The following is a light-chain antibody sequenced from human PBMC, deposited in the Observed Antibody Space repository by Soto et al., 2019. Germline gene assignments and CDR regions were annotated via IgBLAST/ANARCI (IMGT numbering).Light chain of an antibody. CDR2: GAS. V-gene: IGKV3-15*01. J-gene: IGKJ1*01. CDR1: QSVSST. Sequence: EIVMTQSPATLSVSPGERATLSCRASQSVSSTLAWYQQKPGQAPRLLIYGASTRATGIPGRFSGSGSGTDFTLTISSLQPEDCAVYYCQQYNNWPETFGQGTKVEIK. CDR3: QQYNNWPET.